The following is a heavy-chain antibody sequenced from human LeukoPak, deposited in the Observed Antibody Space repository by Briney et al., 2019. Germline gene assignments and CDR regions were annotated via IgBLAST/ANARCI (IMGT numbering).Heavy chain of an antibody. Sequence: SETLSLTCTDSGGSVSSSSYYWSWIRQPPGKGLEWIGYIYYSGSTNYNPSLKSRVTISVDTSKNQFSLKLSSVTAADTAVYYCARRWLQFPYYFDYWGQGTLVTVSS. CDR1: GGSVSSSSYY. J-gene: IGHJ4*02. V-gene: IGHV4-61*01. CDR2: IYYSGST. D-gene: IGHD5-24*01. CDR3: ARRWLQFPYYFDY.